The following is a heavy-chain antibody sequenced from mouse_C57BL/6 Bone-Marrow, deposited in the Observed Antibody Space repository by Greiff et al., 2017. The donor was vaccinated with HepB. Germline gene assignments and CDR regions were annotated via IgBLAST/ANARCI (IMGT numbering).Heavy chain of an antibody. CDR2: INPNNGGT. CDR1: GYTFTDYY. Sequence: EVQLQQSGPELVKPGASVKISCKASGYTFTDYYMNWVKQSHGKSLEWIGDINPNNGGTSYNQKFKGKATLTVDKSSSTAYMEIRSLTAEDSAVYYCARSFPWYFDFWGTGTTVTVSA. V-gene: IGHV1-26*01. J-gene: IGHJ1*03. CDR3: ARSFPWYFDF.